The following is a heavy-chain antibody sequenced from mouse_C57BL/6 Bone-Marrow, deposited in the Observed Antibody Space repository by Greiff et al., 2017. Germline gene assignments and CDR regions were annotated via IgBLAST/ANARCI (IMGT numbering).Heavy chain of an antibody. CDR3: ARRRAGRLAY. Sequence: EVHLVESGGGLVKPGGSLKLSCAASGFTFSSYAMSWVRQTPEKRLEWVATISDGGSYTYYPDNVKGRFTISRDNAKNNLYLQMSHLKSEDTAMYYCARRRAGRLAYWGRGILVTVGA. D-gene: IGHD3-3*01. CDR2: ISDGGSYT. J-gene: IGHJ3*01. CDR1: GFTFSSYA. V-gene: IGHV5-4*03.